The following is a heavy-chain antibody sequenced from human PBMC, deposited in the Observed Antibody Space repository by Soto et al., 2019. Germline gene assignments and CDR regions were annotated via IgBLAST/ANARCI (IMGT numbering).Heavy chain of an antibody. CDR2: ISYDGSNK. J-gene: IGHJ5*02. CDR1: GFTFSSYG. Sequence: HPGGSLRLSCAASGFTFSSYGMHWVRQAPGKGLEWVAVISYDGSNKYYADSVKGRFTISRDNSKNTLYLQMNSLRAEDTAVYYCAKDITIFGVVISPCWFDPWGQGTLVTVSS. CDR3: AKDITIFGVVISPCWFDP. V-gene: IGHV3-30*18. D-gene: IGHD3-3*01.